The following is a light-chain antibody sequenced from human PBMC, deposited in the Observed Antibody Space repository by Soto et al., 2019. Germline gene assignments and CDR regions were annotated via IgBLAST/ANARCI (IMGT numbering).Light chain of an antibody. CDR1: SSDVGGYDH. CDR3: NSYTSSSTYV. V-gene: IGLV2-14*03. Sequence: SALSQPACVSGSRTQSSAISCTGTSSDVGGYDHVSWYQQHPGKAPKLMIYDVSTRPSGVSDRFSGSKSGNTASLTISGLQAEDEADYYCNSYTSSSTYVFGTGTKVTVL. J-gene: IGLJ1*01. CDR2: DVS.